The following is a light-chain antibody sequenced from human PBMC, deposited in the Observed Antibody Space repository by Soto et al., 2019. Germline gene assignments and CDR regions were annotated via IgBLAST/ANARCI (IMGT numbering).Light chain of an antibody. V-gene: IGLV1-44*01. CDR1: RSNIGSNT. Sequence: QSVLTQPPSESGTPGQRVTISCSGSRSNIGSNTVNWYQQVPAPAPKFLIYSNNQRPSGVPKRFSGSKSGTSASLAISGLQSEDEADYYCATWDDRLNGHVGFGGGTKLPV. CDR2: SNN. J-gene: IGLJ2*01. CDR3: ATWDDRLNGHVG.